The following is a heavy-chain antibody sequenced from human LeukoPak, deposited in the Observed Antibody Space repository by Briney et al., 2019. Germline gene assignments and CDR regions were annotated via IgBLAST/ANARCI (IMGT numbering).Heavy chain of an antibody. CDR3: ARDSYDSSGYYYPDY. CDR1: GFTFSSYT. V-gene: IGHV3-21*01. Sequence: GGSLRLSCAASGFTFSSYTMNWVRQAPGKGLEWVSSISSSSTYIYYADSVKGRFTISRDNAKNSLYLQMNSLRVEDTAVYCCARDSYDSSGYYYPDYWGQGTLVTVSS. J-gene: IGHJ4*02. D-gene: IGHD3-22*01. CDR2: ISSSSTYI.